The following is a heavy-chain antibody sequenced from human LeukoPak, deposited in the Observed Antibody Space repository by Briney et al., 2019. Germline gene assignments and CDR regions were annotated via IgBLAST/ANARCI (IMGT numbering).Heavy chain of an antibody. D-gene: IGHD5-18*01. Sequence: PGGSLRLSCAASGFTFSSYAMSWVRQAPGKGLEWVSGISGGGGTTYYADSVKGRFTISRDNSKNTLYLQMNSLRAEDTAVYYCARDQRGFSYSKYYFDYWGQGTLVTVSS. CDR3: ARDQRGFSYSKYYFDY. J-gene: IGHJ4*02. V-gene: IGHV3-23*01. CDR2: ISGGGGTT. CDR1: GFTFSSYA.